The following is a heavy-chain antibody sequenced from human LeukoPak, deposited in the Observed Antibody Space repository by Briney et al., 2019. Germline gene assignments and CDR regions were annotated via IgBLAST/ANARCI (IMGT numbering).Heavy chain of an antibody. V-gene: IGHV4-61*02. CDR3: ARWGDLYWYLDL. J-gene: IGHJ2*01. D-gene: IGHD2-21*02. CDR2: IYTSGTT. CDR1: GGSISSGSYY. Sequence: SQTLSLTCTVSGGSISSGSYYWNWIRQPAGKGLEWIGRIYTSGTTDYNPSLKSRVTISVDTSKNQFSLKLSSVTAADTAMYYCARWGDLYWYLDLWGRGILVTVSS.